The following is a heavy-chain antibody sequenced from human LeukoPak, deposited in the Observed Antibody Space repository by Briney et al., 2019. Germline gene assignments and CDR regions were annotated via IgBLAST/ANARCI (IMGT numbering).Heavy chain of an antibody. CDR2: ISGSGGST. CDR3: AKDLSSGSRRAY. J-gene: IGHJ4*02. CDR1: GFTFSSYG. V-gene: IGHV3-23*01. D-gene: IGHD6-19*01. Sequence: GGSLRLSCAASGFTFSSYGMSWVRQAPGKGLEWVSAISGSGGSTYYADSVKGRFTISRDNSKNTPYLQMNSLRAEDTGVYYCAKDLSSGSRRAYWGQGTLVTVSS.